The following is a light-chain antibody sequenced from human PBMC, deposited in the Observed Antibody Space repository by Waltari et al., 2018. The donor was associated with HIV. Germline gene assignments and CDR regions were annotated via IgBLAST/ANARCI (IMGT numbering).Light chain of an antibody. CDR1: QTVLYTSNNKNY. J-gene: IGKJ4*01. Sequence: DIVMTQSPDSLAVSLGERATINCKSSQTVLYTSNNKNYLAWYQQKPGQPPKLLIYWASTRESGVPDRFSGSGSGTDFTLTISNMQAADVAVYYCQQYCGNPLTFGGGTKVEIK. V-gene: IGKV4-1*01. CDR2: WAS. CDR3: QQYCGNPLT.